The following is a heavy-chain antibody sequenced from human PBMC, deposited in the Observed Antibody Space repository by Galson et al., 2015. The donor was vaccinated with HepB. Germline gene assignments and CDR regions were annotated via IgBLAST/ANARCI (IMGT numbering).Heavy chain of an antibody. Sequence: SLRLSCAASGFTFSSNCMTWVRQAPGKGLEWVSSISSSSSYIYYADSVKGRFTISRDNAKNSLYLQMNSLRAKDTAVYYCSRDRGVGAPNYYYYGMDVWGQGTTVTVSS. CDR2: ISSSSSYI. CDR1: GFTFSSNC. V-gene: IGHV3-21*01. D-gene: IGHD1-26*01. J-gene: IGHJ6*02. CDR3: SRDRGVGAPNYYYYGMDV.